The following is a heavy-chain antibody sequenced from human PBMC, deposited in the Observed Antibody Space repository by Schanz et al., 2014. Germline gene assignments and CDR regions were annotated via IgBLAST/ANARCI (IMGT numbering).Heavy chain of an antibody. Sequence: QVQLVQSGAEVKKPGASVKVSCKASGYTFTSYGINWVRQAPGQGLEWMGWIIPILGVTHYAQKFQGRVTITADKSTTTAYMELNSLNSDDTAVYYCATLDYADSVSWGQGTLVTVSS. J-gene: IGHJ5*02. CDR3: ATLDYADSVS. CDR2: IIPILGVT. D-gene: IGHD4-17*01. CDR1: GYTFTSYG. V-gene: IGHV1-69*10.